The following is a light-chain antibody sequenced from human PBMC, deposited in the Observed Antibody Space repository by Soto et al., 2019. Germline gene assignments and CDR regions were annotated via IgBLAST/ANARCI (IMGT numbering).Light chain of an antibody. V-gene: IGLV2-14*01. J-gene: IGLJ1*01. CDR1: SSDIDAYNY. CDR2: DVS. Sequence: QSALTQPASVSGSPGQSITISCTGTSSDIDAYNYVSWYQQHPGKAPKLMIYDVSNRPTGISNRFSGSKSGNTASLTISGLQAEDEADYYCGSYTTSSNYVFGTGTKVTVL. CDR3: GSYTTSSNYV.